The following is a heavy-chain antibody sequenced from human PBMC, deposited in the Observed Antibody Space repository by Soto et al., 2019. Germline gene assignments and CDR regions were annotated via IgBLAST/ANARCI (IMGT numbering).Heavy chain of an antibody. CDR1: GGSISSSSYY. D-gene: IGHD3-9*01. CDR3: ARGSHVLRYFDSPFDP. Sequence: SETLSLTCTVSGGSISSSSYYWGWIRQPPGKGLEWIGSIYYSGSTYYNPSLKSRVTISVDTSKNQFSLKLSSVTAADTAVYYCARGSHVLRYFDSPFDPWGQGTLVTVSS. V-gene: IGHV4-39*01. J-gene: IGHJ5*02. CDR2: IYYSGST.